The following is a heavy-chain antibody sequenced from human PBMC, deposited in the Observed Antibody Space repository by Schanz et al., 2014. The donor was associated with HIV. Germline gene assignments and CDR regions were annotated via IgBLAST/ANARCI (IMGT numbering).Heavy chain of an antibody. D-gene: IGHD2-21*01. J-gene: IGHJ4*02. CDR2: VYIGDST. CDR3: AAGLIRYFFDY. Sequence: EVQLVETGGGLIQPGGSLRLSCAVSGFTISSNYMSWVRQAPGKGLEWVSVVYIGDSTFYANSVKGRFTISRDDSKNTLYLHMNSLRAEDTAMYYCAAGLIRYFFDYWGQGTLVTVSS. V-gene: IGHV3-53*02. CDR1: GFTISSNY.